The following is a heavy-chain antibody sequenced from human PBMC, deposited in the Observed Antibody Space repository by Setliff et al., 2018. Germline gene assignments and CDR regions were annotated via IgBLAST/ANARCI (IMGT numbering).Heavy chain of an antibody. CDR3: ARYNWNTNWFDP. Sequence: ASVKVSCKASGYTFTSYGISWVRQAPGQGLEWMGWISAYNGNTNYAQKLQGRVTITADESTSTAYMELSSLRSEDTALYYCARYNWNTNWFDPWGQGTLVTVSS. CDR2: ISAYNGNT. D-gene: IGHD1-20*01. J-gene: IGHJ5*02. V-gene: IGHV1-18*01. CDR1: GYTFTSYG.